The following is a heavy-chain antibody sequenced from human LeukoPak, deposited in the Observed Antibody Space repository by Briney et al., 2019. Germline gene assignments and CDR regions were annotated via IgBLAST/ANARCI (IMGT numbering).Heavy chain of an antibody. Sequence: SSETLSLTCTVSGGSISSGDYYWSWIRQPPGKGLEWIGYIYYSGSTYYNPSLKSRVTISVDTSKNQFSLKLSSVTAADTAVYYCARGGYYGSGSYYFDYWAREPWSPSPQ. CDR1: GGSISSGDYY. J-gene: IGHJ4*02. CDR2: IYYSGST. V-gene: IGHV4-30-4*01. D-gene: IGHD3-10*01. CDR3: ARGGYYGSGSYYFDY.